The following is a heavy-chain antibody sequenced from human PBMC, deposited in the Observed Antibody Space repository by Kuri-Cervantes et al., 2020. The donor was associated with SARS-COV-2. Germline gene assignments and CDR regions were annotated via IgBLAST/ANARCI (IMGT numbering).Heavy chain of an antibody. D-gene: IGHD2-8*02. CDR3: ARSPTPYWHPTFDL. V-gene: IGHV3-23*01. Sequence: GSLRLSCEVSGFTFSNYAMAWVRQAPGKGLEWVSSITSSGGSPYYADSVRGRFTISRDNSKNTLYLEMNGLRPADTAVYYCARSPTPYWHPTFDLWGQGTLVTVSS. CDR1: GFTFSNYA. CDR2: ITSSGGSP. J-gene: IGHJ4*02.